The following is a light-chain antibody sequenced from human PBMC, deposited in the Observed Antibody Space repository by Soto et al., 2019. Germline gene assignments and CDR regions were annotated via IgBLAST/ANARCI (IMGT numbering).Light chain of an antibody. J-gene: IGKJ5*01. V-gene: IGKV3-15*01. CDR1: QTVGSN. CDR2: GAS. Sequence: EIVLTQSPDTLSVSPGERATLSCRASQTVGSNLAWYRQKPGQAPRLLIYGASTRASDIPARFSGSGFVTEFALTISSLQSEDFAVYYCQQYNNWPITFGQGTRLEIK. CDR3: QQYNNWPIT.